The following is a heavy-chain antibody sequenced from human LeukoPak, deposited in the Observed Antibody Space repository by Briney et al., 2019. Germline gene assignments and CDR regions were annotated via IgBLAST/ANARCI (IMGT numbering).Heavy chain of an antibody. V-gene: IGHV7-4-1*02. CDR2: INTNTGNP. CDR3: ASPRPDYSSGGLQNDY. CDR1: GYTFTGYY. Sequence: ASVKVSCKASGYTFTGYYMHWVRQAPGQGLEWMGWINTNTGNPTYAQGFTGRFVFSLDTSVSTAYLQISSLKAEDTAVYYCASPRPDYSSGGLQNDYWGQGTLVTVSS. D-gene: IGHD6-19*01. J-gene: IGHJ4*02.